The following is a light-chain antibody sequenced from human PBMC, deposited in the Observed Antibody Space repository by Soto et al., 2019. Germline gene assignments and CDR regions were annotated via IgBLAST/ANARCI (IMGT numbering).Light chain of an antibody. J-gene: IGLJ1*01. CDR3: GTWDSSLSAGHYV. CDR2: DNN. V-gene: IGLV1-51*01. CDR1: NSNIGKNS. Sequence: QSVLTQAPSVSAAAGQKVTISCSGSNSNIGKNSVSWYQQLPGTPPKLLLYDNNQRPSGIPDRFSGSKSGTSATLGITGLQTGDEADYYCGTWDSSLSAGHYVFGTGTKVTVL.